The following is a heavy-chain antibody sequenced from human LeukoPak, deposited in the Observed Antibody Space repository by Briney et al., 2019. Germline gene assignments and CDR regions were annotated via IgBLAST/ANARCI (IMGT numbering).Heavy chain of an antibody. Sequence: SETLSLTCAVYGGSFSGYYWSWIRQPPGKGLEWIGEINHSGSTNYNPSLKSRVTISVDTSKNQFSLKLSSVTAADTAEYYCARALNWFDPWGQGTLVTVSS. CDR3: ARALNWFDP. V-gene: IGHV4-34*01. J-gene: IGHJ5*02. CDR2: INHSGST. CDR1: GGSFSGYY.